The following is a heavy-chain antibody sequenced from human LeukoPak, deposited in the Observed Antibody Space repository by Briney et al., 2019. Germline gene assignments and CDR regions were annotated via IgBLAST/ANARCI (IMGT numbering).Heavy chain of an antibody. V-gene: IGHV3-48*02. J-gene: IGHJ3*02. CDR3: ARVPFAFHI. Sequence: GGSLRLSCVGSGFTLSRYSINWVRQAPGKGLEWVSYISGSSTTTYYADSVKGRFTISRDNAKNSLYLQMNSLRDEDTAVYYCARVPFAFHIWGQGIMVTVSS. CDR2: ISGSSTTT. CDR1: GFTLSRYS.